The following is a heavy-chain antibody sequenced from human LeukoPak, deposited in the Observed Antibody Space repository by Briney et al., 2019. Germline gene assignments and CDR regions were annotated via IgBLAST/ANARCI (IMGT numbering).Heavy chain of an antibody. D-gene: IGHD6-19*01. V-gene: IGHV1-18*01. CDR3: ARDRYRSGCSDY. Sequence: ASVKVSCKASGYTFTNYGLIWVRQAPGQGFEWMGWINPYNGNTNYAQTVQGRVTMTTDTSTSTAYMELRSLRSDDTAVYYCARDRYRSGCSDYWGQGTLVTVSS. CDR2: INPYNGNT. J-gene: IGHJ4*02. CDR1: GYTFTNYG.